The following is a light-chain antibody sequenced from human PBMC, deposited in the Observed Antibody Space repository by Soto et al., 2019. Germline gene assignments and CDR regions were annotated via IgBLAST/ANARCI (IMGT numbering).Light chain of an antibody. CDR2: AAS. CDR3: QKYDSAPFT. V-gene: IGKV1-27*01. Sequence: DIQMTQSPSSLSASVGDRVTITCRASQDISSSLAWYQQKPGKVPKLLINAASTLHSGLPSRFNGSGSVTDFNLTISSLQPEDLATDYCQKYDSAPFTFGPGTKVDV. J-gene: IGKJ3*01. CDR1: QDISSS.